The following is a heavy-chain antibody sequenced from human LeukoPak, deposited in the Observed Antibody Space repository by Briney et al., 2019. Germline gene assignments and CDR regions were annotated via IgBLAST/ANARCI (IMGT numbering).Heavy chain of an antibody. CDR3: ATRKTYDILTGNYFDY. J-gene: IGHJ4*02. CDR2: ISSSGSTI. CDR1: GFTFSSYE. Sequence: GGSLRLSCAASGFTFSSYEMNWVRQAPGKGLEWVSYISSSGSTIYYADSVKGRFTISRDNAKNSLYLQMNSLRAEDTAVYYCATRKTYDILTGNYFDYWGQGTLVTVSS. V-gene: IGHV3-48*03. D-gene: IGHD3-9*01.